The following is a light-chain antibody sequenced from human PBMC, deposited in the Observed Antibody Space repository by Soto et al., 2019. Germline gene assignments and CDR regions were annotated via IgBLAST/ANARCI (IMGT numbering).Light chain of an antibody. J-gene: IGKJ4*01. CDR2: DAS. V-gene: IGKV3-20*01. Sequence: EIVLTQSPVTLSFSPVERATLSFRSSQSVSISYLAWYQQKPGQAPRLLIYDASSRATGIPDRFSGSGSGTDFTLTISRLEPEDFAVYYCQQYGNSPLTFGGGTKVDIK. CDR3: QQYGNSPLT. CDR1: QSVSISY.